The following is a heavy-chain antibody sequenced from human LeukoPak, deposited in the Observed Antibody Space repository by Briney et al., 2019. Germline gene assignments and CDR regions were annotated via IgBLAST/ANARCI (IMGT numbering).Heavy chain of an antibody. CDR1: GYTFTSNY. V-gene: IGHV1-46*01. J-gene: IGHJ4*02. CDR3: ARELETTGFDY. D-gene: IGHD4-17*01. CDR2: ISPSGGST. Sequence: ASVKVSCKAFGYTFTSNYMHWVRQAPGQGPEWMGVISPSGGSTTYAQKFQGRVTLTRDMSTSTDYLELSSLRSEDTAVYYCARELETTGFDYWGRGTLVTVSS.